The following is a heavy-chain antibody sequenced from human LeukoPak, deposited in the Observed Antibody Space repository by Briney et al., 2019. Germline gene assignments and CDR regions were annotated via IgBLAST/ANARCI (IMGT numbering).Heavy chain of an antibody. Sequence: GGSLRLSCAASGFTFSSYAMSWVRQAPGKGLEWVSAISGSGGSTYYADSVKGRSTISRDNPKNTLYLQMNSLRAEDTAVYYCAKTYYYDSSGYYNYWGQGTLVTVSS. V-gene: IGHV3-23*01. CDR2: ISGSGGST. CDR3: AKTYYYDSSGYYNY. CDR1: GFTFSSYA. J-gene: IGHJ4*02. D-gene: IGHD3-22*01.